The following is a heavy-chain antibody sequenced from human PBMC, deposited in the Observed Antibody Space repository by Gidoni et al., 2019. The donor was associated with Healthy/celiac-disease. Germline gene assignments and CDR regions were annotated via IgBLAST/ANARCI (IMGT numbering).Heavy chain of an antibody. CDR3: ARVDYYYYYGMDV. V-gene: IGHV4-59*01. Sequence: QVQLQESGPGLVKPSETLSLTCTVSGGPISSYYWSWIRQPPGKGLEWIGYIYYSGSTNYNPSLKSRVTISVDTSKNQFSLKLSSVTAADTAVYYCARVDYYYYYGMDVWGQGTTVTVSS. CDR1: GGPISSYY. CDR2: IYYSGST. J-gene: IGHJ6*02.